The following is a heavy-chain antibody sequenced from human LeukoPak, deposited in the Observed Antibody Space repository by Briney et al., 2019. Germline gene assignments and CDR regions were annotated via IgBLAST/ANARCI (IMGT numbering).Heavy chain of an antibody. CDR2: IYYSGST. CDR1: GGSISSYY. J-gene: IGHJ5*02. D-gene: IGHD3-9*01. V-gene: IGHV4-59*12. Sequence: SETLSLTCTVSGGSISSYYWSWIRQPPGKGLEWIGYIYYSGSTNYNPSLKSRVTISVDTSKNQFSLKLSSVTAADTAVYYCARGPPYYDILTGYYRRNWFDPWGQGTLVTVSS. CDR3: ARGPPYYDILTGYYRRNWFDP.